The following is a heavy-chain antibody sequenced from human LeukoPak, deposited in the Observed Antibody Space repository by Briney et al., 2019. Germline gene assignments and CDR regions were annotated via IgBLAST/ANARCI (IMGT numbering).Heavy chain of an antibody. V-gene: IGHV3-9*01. J-gene: IGHJ4*02. Sequence: GGSLRLSCAASGFTFNDYAMHGVRQAPGKGLEWGSGISWSSGSIGSADPLKVGFTISRDNAKNSLYLQMHSLRAEDTALYYCARGDRTTYPEGYYFDYWGQGTLVTVSS. CDR2: ISWSSGSI. CDR3: ARGDRTTYPEGYYFDY. CDR1: GFTFNDYA. D-gene: IGHD2/OR15-2a*01.